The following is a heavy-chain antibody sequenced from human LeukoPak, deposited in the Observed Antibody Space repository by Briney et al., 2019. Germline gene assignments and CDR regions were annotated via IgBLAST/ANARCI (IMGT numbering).Heavy chain of an antibody. D-gene: IGHD2-15*01. CDR3: ARVRSGGRSDY. Sequence: ASVKVSCKASGYTFTSYYMHWVRQAPGQGLEWMGIINPSGGSTSYAQKFQGRVTMTTDTSTSTAYMELRSLRSDDTAVYYCARVRSGGRSDYWGQGTLVTVSS. CDR2: INPSGGST. J-gene: IGHJ4*02. V-gene: IGHV1-46*01. CDR1: GYTFTSYY.